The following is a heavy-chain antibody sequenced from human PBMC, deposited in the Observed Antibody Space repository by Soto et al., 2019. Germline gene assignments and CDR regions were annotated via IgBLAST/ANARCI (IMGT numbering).Heavy chain of an antibody. D-gene: IGHD3-22*01. J-gene: IGHJ4*02. CDR3: ARNHHTYYYDGSGSLAAY. V-gene: IGHV3-48*03. Sequence: GGSLRLSCAASGFTFSSYEMNWVRQAPGKGLEWVSYISSSGSTIYYADSVKGRFTISRDNAKNSLYLQMNSLRAEDTAVYYCARNHHTYYYDGSGSLAAYWGQGTLVTVSS. CDR2: ISSSGSTI. CDR1: GFTFSSYE.